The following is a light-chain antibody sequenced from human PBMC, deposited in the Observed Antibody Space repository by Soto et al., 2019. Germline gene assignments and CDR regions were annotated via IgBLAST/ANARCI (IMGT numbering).Light chain of an antibody. CDR1: SGDVAGYNY. CDR2: DVS. Sequence: QSVLTQPASVSGSPGQSITISCTGTSGDVAGYNYVSWFQQHPGKAPKLMIFDVSNRPSGVSNRFSGSKSGNTASLTISGLQAEDEVDYYSSSPASNTIPHVFGTGIKVTVL. J-gene: IGLJ1*01. CDR3: SSPASNTIPHV. V-gene: IGLV2-14*01.